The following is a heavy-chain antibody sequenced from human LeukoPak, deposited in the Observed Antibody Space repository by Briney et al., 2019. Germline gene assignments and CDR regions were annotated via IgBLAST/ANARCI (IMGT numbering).Heavy chain of an antibody. CDR3: ARDRGGSYALAFDI. Sequence: PSETLSLTCTGSGGAISSYYWSWIRQPPGKGLEWIGYIYYSGSTNYNPSLKSRVTISVDTSKNQFSLKLSSVTAADTAVYYCARDRGGSYALAFDIWGQGTMVTVSS. J-gene: IGHJ3*02. D-gene: IGHD1-26*01. V-gene: IGHV4-59*01. CDR2: IYYSGST. CDR1: GGAISSYY.